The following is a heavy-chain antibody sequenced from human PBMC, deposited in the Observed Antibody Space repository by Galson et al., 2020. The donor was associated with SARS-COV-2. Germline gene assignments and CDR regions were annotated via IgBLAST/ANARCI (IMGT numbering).Heavy chain of an antibody. CDR3: ATGPPIVGASWLDP. J-gene: IGHJ5*02. V-gene: IGHV1-24*01. D-gene: IGHD1-26*01. Sequence: ASVKVSCKVSGYTHTELSMHWVRQPPGKGLAWMGGFDPEDGETIYAQKFQGRVTMTEDTSTDTAYMELSSLRSEDTAVYYCATGPPIVGASWLDPWGQGTLVTVSS. CDR1: GYTHTELS. CDR2: FDPEDGET.